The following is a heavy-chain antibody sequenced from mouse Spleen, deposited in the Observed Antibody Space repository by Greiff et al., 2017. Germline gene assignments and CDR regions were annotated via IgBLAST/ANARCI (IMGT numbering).Heavy chain of an antibody. Sequence: EVQLQESGPGLVKPSQSLSLTCSVTGYSITSGYYWNWIRQAPGNKREWMGYISYDGSNNYNPSLKNRISITRDTSKNQFFLKLNSVTTEDTATYYCARGSSGYSWFAYWGQGTLVTVSA. CDR1: GYSITSGYY. D-gene: IGHD3-1*01. J-gene: IGHJ3*01. CDR2: ISYDGSN. CDR3: ARGSSGYSWFAY. V-gene: IGHV3-6*01.